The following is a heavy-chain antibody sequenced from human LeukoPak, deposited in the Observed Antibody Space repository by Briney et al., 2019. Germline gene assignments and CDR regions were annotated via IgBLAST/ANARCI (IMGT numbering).Heavy chain of an antibody. CDR1: GGSFSGYY. V-gene: IGHV4-34*01. CDR3: ARLYDSSGYYRPDYYYYGMDV. D-gene: IGHD3-22*01. Sequence: SETLSLTCAVYGGSFSGYYWSWIRQPPGKGLEWIGEINHSGSTNYNPSLKSRVTISVDTSKNQFSLKLSSVTAADTAVYYCARLYDSSGYYRPDYYYYGMDVWGQGTTVTVSS. CDR2: INHSGST. J-gene: IGHJ6*02.